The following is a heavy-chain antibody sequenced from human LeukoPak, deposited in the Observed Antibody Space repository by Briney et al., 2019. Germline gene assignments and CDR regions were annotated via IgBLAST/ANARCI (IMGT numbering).Heavy chain of an antibody. D-gene: IGHD5-24*01. CDR3: ARGEMATSFDY. J-gene: IGHJ4*02. CDR2: IYHSGSA. Sequence: SETLSLTCAVSGYSISSGYYWGWIRQPPGKGLEWIGSIYHSGSAYYNPSLKSRVTISVDTSKNQFSLKLSSVTAADTAVYYCARGEMATSFDYWGQGTLVTVSS. V-gene: IGHV4-38-2*01. CDR1: GYSISSGYY.